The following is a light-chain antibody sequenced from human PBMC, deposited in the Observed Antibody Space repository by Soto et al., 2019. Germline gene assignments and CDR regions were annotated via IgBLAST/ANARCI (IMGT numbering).Light chain of an antibody. V-gene: IGKV2-28*01. CDR1: QSLLHRNGYNY. J-gene: IGKJ2*01. Sequence: DIVMTQSPLSLPVTPGEPASISCRSSQSLLHRNGYNYLDWYLQKPGQSPQLLIYLGSYRASGVPDRFSGSGSGKHFTLKISRVEAEDVGVYYCMQALQSPRTFGQGTKLEIK. CDR2: LGS. CDR3: MQALQSPRT.